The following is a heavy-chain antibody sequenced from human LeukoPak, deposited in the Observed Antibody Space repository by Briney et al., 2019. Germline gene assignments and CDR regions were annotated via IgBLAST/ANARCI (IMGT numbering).Heavy chain of an antibody. V-gene: IGHV3-30-3*01. CDR1: GFNFRSYA. J-gene: IGHJ4*02. CDR2: ISYDGSNE. Sequence: PGGSLRLSCAASGFNFRSYAMHWVRQAPGKGLEWVALISYDGSNEYYADSVKGRFTISRDNSKNTLYLQMNSLRVEDTAAYYCARDRVGGYSYGYTSPYYFDYWGQGTLVTVSS. D-gene: IGHD5-18*01. CDR3: ARDRVGGYSYGYTSPYYFDY.